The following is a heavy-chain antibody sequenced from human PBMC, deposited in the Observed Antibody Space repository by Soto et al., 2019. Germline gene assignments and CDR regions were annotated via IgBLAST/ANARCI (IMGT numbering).Heavy chain of an antibody. Sequence: QVQLVQSGAEVKKPGSSVKVSCKASGGTFSSYAISWVRQAPGQGLEWMGGVIPIFGTANYAQKFQGRVTITADEPTTTAYMELSSLRSEDTAVYYCASRLVLGPAAQGGAYYYYGMDVWGQGTTVTVSS. CDR2: VIPIFGTA. V-gene: IGHV1-69*01. CDR3: ASRLVLGPAAQGGAYYYYGMDV. J-gene: IGHJ6*02. D-gene: IGHD2-2*01. CDR1: GGTFSSYA.